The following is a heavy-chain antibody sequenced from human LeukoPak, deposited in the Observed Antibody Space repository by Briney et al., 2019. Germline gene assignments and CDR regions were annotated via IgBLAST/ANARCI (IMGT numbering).Heavy chain of an antibody. CDR2: INPNSGGT. J-gene: IGHJ4*02. Sequence: ASVKVSCKASGYTFTGYYMHWVRQAPGQGLEWMGWINPNSGGTNYAQKFQGRVTMTRDTSISTAYMELSRLRSDDTAVYYCARGAGVDTAMGIDYWGQGTLVTVSS. D-gene: IGHD5-18*01. CDR3: ARGAGVDTAMGIDY. V-gene: IGHV1-2*02. CDR1: GYTFTGYY.